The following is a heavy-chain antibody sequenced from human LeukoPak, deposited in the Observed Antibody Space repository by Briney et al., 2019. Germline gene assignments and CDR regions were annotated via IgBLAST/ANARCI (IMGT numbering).Heavy chain of an antibody. CDR3: AKIPQVATYTVPNFDF. V-gene: IGHV3-30*02. D-gene: IGHD3-16*01. Sequence: GGSLRLSCVASGFTFSSSGMHWVRQSPGKGLDWVAFIRNDGNKYNYAESVKGRFTISRDNSKNTLYLQMNSLRAEDTAVYYCAKIPQVATYTVPNFDFWGQGTLVTVSS. CDR2: IRNDGNKY. CDR1: GFTFSSSG. J-gene: IGHJ4*02.